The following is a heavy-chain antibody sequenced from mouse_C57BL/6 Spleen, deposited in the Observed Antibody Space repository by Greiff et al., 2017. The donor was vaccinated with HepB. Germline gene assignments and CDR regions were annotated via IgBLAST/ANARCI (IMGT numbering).Heavy chain of an antibody. Sequence: EVKLMESGGGLVKPGGSLKLSCAASGFTFSDYGMHWVRQAPEKGLEWVAYNSSGSSTIYYADTVKGRFTISRDNAKNTLFLQMTSLRSEDTAMYYCARDPGDYWGQGTSVTVSS. CDR1: GFTFSDYG. V-gene: IGHV5-17*01. J-gene: IGHJ4*01. CDR2: NSSGSSTI. CDR3: ARDPGDY.